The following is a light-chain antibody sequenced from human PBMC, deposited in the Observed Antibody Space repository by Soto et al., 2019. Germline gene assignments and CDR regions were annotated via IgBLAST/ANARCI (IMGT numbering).Light chain of an antibody. Sequence: QSVLTQPASVSGSPGQSITISCTGTISDLAIYNFVSWYQQQPGKAPKLMLYQVTNRPSGVSNRFSGSRSGNTASLTISGLQAEDEADYYCSSYPDSRNYVFGTGTKLTVL. V-gene: IGLV2-14*01. J-gene: IGLJ1*01. CDR1: ISDLAIYNF. CDR3: SSYPDSRNYV. CDR2: QVT.